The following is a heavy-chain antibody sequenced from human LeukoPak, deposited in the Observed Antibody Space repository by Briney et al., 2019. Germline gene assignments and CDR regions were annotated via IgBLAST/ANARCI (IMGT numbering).Heavy chain of an antibody. CDR1: GGTFSNYA. CDR2: INPNSGGT. D-gene: IGHD6-6*01. J-gene: IGHJ4*02. Sequence: ASVKVSCKASGGTFSNYAISWVRQAPGQGLEWMGWINPNSGGTNYAQKFQGRVTMTRDTSISTAYMELSRLRSDDTAVYYCARDQALYSSSFYFDYWGQGTLVTVSS. V-gene: IGHV1-2*02. CDR3: ARDQALYSSSFYFDY.